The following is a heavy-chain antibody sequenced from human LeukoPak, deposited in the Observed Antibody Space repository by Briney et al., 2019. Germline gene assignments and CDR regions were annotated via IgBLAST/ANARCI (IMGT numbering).Heavy chain of an antibody. D-gene: IGHD3-3*01. CDR3: AVRYYDFWSGYRRPIIGMDV. CDR2: IYYSGST. Sequence: SETLSLTCTVSGGSISSYYWSWIRQPPGKGLEWVGDIYYSGSTKYNPSPKSRVTISVDTSKNQFSLKLSSVPAADTAVYYCAVRYYDFWSGYRRPIIGMDVWRQGTTVSVCS. V-gene: IGHV4-59*01. CDR1: GGSISSYY. J-gene: IGHJ6*02.